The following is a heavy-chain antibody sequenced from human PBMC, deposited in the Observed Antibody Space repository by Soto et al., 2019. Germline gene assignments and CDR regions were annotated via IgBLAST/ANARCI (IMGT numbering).Heavy chain of an antibody. CDR3: ARGPYGYSSGWDYYYYGMDV. CDR2: IRNKPNNYAT. Sequence: EVQLVESGGGLVQPGGSLRLSCAASGFTFRDHYMDWVRQAPGKGLEWVGRIRNKPNNYATEYAASVKDRFTISRDDSKNSLYLQMNSLRAEDTAVYYCARGPYGYSSGWDYYYYGMDVWGQGTTVTVSS. J-gene: IGHJ6*02. V-gene: IGHV3-72*01. CDR1: GFTFRDHY. D-gene: IGHD6-19*01.